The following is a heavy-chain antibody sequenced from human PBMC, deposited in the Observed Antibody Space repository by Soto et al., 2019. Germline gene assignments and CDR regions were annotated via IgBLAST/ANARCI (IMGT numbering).Heavy chain of an antibody. V-gene: IGHV3-23*01. CDR1: GFTFNTYA. D-gene: IGHD2-21*02. CDR3: AKAFDCNYGGSGGHNDY. J-gene: IGHJ4*02. CDR2: ISGGAESI. Sequence: EVQLLESGGGLVQPGGSLRLSCAASGFTFNTYAMSWVRQAPGKGLEWVSAISGGAESIYYSDSVKGRFTISRDNSKNTLYLQMNSLRAQDTAVYYCAKAFDCNYGGSGGHNDYWGQGTLVTVSS.